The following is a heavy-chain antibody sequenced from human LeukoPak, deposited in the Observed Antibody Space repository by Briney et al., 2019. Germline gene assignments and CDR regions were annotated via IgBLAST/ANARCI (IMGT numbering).Heavy chain of an antibody. Sequence: AGGSLRLSCAASGFTFSTSAISWVRQAPGRGLEWVSAITASGGGTYYADSVKGRFTISRDNSNYTLYLQMNCLRAEDTAVYYCAKDPGAGPSRLVFDYWGQGTLVTVSS. V-gene: IGHV3-23*01. CDR2: ITASGGGT. CDR1: GFTFSTSA. J-gene: IGHJ4*02. D-gene: IGHD6-19*01. CDR3: AKDPGAGPSRLVFDY.